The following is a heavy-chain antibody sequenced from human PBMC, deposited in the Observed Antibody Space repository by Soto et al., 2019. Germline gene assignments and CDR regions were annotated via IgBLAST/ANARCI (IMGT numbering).Heavy chain of an antibody. CDR1: GFPFSRSA. J-gene: IGHJ2*01. Sequence: QMQLVQSGPEVKKPGTSVKVSCKASGFPFSRSAVQWVRQARGQRLEWIGGIVVGSGNTKYAQKFQERVTIARDMSTSTGYMELGRLRFEEAAVCYCAAPDHGDYWYFDLWGRGTVVTVSS. CDR3: AAPDHGDYWYFDL. D-gene: IGHD4-17*01. CDR2: IVVGSGNT. V-gene: IGHV1-58*01.